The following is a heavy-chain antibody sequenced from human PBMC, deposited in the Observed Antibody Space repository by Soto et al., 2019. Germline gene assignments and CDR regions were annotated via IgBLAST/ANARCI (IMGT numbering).Heavy chain of an antibody. CDR3: ARGPGGSGSFNFCVDV. V-gene: IGHV3-33*01. CDR2: IWYDGSNK. D-gene: IGHD2-15*01. CDR1: GFSFSSNA. J-gene: IGHJ6*02. Sequence: QVQLVESGGGVVQPGRSLRVSCAASGFSFSSNAMHWVRQAPGKGLEWVAVIWYDGSNKYYVDSVKGRFTISRDNSNNPLYLQRNSLRVEDTAVYYWARGPGGSGSFNFCVDVWGQGTAVAVSS.